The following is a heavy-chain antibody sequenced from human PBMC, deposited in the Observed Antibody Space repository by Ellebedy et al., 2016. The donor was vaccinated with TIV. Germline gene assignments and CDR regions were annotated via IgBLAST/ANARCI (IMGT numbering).Heavy chain of an antibody. CDR3: ARERGFFNWFDP. CDR2: INHSGST. Sequence: SETLSLXXAVYGGSFSGYYWSWIRQPPGKGLEWIGEINHSGSTNYNPSLKSRVTISVDTSKNQFSLKLSSVTAADTAVYYCARERGFFNWFDPWGQGTLVTVSS. J-gene: IGHJ5*02. D-gene: IGHD3-22*01. CDR1: GGSFSGYY. V-gene: IGHV4-34*01.